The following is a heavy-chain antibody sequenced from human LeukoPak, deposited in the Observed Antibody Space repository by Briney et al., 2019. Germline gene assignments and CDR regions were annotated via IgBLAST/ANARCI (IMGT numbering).Heavy chain of an antibody. CDR3: ARVGPYYYDSRGYYYGMDV. CDR1: GGTFSSYA. V-gene: IGHV1-69*13. Sequence: GASVKVSCKASGGTFSSYAISWVRQAPGQGLEWMGGIIPIFGTANYAQKFQGRVTITADESTSTAYMELSSLRSEDTAVYYCARVGPYYYDSRGYYYGMDVWGQGTRSPSP. J-gene: IGHJ6*02. CDR2: IIPIFGTA. D-gene: IGHD3-22*01.